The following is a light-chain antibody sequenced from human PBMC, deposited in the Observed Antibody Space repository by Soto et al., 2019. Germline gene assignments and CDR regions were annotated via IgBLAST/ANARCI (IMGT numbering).Light chain of an antibody. Sequence: EIVLTQSPGTLSLSPGERATLNCRASQSVRSSYLAWYQLRPGQAPRLLIYGASNRVIGIPVRFTGSGSGTDFTLTISRLEPEDVAVYYCQQYGSSPYTFGQGTKVDIK. CDR3: QQYGSSPYT. V-gene: IGKV3-20*01. J-gene: IGKJ2*01. CDR2: GAS. CDR1: QSVRSSY.